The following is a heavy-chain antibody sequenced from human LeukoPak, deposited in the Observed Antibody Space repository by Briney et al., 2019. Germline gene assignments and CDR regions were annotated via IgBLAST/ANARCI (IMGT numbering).Heavy chain of an antibody. CDR3: TKDYKADY. J-gene: IGHJ4*02. CDR1: GFTFNNYA. V-gene: IGHV3-23*01. Sequence: GGSLRLSCVASGFTFNNYAMSWVRQAPGKGLEWVSVISASGGETNYAASVTGRFTTSRDNSNNTLFLQMNRLRVDDTAIYYCTKDYKADYWGQGTLVTASS. CDR2: ISASGGET. D-gene: IGHD1-1*01.